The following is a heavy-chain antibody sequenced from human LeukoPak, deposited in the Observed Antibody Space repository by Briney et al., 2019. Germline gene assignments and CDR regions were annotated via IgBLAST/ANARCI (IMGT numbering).Heavy chain of an antibody. CDR2: IYYSGST. V-gene: IGHV4-31*03. D-gene: IGHD3-10*01. CDR1: GGSISSGGYY. CDR3: ARDRSAYGSGSYDY. J-gene: IGHJ4*02. Sequence: KASETLSPTCTVSGGSISSGGYYWSWIRQHPGKGLEWIGYIYYSGSTYYNPSLKSRVTISVDTSKNQFSLKLSSVTAADTAVYYCARDRSAYGSGSYDYWGQGTLVTVSS.